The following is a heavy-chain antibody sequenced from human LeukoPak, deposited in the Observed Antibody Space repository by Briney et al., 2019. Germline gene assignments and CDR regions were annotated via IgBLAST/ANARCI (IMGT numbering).Heavy chain of an antibody. V-gene: IGHV4-61*08. Sequence: PSETLSLTCSVSGDSISSSGYYWGWIRQPPGKGLEWIGYIYYSGSTNYNPSLKSRVTISVDTSKNQFSLKLRSVTAADTAVYYCAKDFWKRRGSSSTIFDYWGQGTLVTVSS. J-gene: IGHJ4*02. D-gene: IGHD6-6*01. CDR1: GDSISSSGYY. CDR2: IYYSGST. CDR3: AKDFWKRRGSSSTIFDY.